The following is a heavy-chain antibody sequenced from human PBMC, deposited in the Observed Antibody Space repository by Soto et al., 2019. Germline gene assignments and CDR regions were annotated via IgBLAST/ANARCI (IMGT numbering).Heavy chain of an antibody. V-gene: IGHV3-30-3*02. D-gene: IGHD3-9*01. CDR1: RFSVTSHA. CDR3: ANDVYFDSYYFHK. CDR2: ISHDGRQK. J-gene: IGHJ4*02. Sequence: QVQLVESGGGVVQPGRSLRLSCAASRFSVTSHAMHWVRQAPGKGLEWVAVISHDGRQKHYLDSVRGRFTLSRDESDNTVYLQMNSLRRECTGTANCANDVYFDSYYFHKSGPGTLVTVSS.